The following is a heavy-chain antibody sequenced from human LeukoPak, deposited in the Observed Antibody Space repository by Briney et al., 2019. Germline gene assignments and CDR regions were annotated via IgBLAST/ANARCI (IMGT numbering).Heavy chain of an antibody. V-gene: IGHV3-7*01. D-gene: IGHD3-10*01. J-gene: IGHJ4*02. CDR2: IKQDGSEK. CDR3: ARDYYGSGSYYTGLLFDY. Sequence: GGSLRLSCAASGSTFSSYSMNWVRQAPGKGLEWVANIKQDGSEKYYVDSVKGRFTISRDSAKNSLYLQMNSLRAEDTAVYYCARDYYGSGSYYTGLLFDYWGQGTLVTVSS. CDR1: GSTFSSYS.